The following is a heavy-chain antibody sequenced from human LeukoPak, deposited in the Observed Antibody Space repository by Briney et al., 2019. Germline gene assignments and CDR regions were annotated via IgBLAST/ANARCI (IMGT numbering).Heavy chain of an antibody. CDR2: ISYDGSNK. CDR3: ARDRRAYSSGWALFFS. V-gene: IGHV3-30*03. CDR1: GFTFSSYG. D-gene: IGHD6-19*01. Sequence: GGSLRLSCAASGFTFSSYGMHWVRQAPGKGLEWVAVISYDGSNKYYADSVKGRFTISRDNSKNTLYLQMNSLRAEDTAVYYCARDRRAYSSGWALFFSGGQGTLVTVSS. J-gene: IGHJ4*02.